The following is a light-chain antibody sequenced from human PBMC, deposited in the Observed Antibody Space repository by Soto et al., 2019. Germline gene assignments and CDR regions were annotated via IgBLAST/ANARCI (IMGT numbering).Light chain of an antibody. Sequence: EIVLTQSPATLSLSPGERATLSCRASQSIGLAIAWYQHKPGQAPRRLIFDASQRATGIPARFRGRGSGTDFTRSSSSLEPEDFAVYYCQQRTDRPPWTFGQGTKVESK. CDR2: DAS. CDR3: QQRTDRPPWT. V-gene: IGKV3-11*01. J-gene: IGKJ1*01. CDR1: QSIGLA.